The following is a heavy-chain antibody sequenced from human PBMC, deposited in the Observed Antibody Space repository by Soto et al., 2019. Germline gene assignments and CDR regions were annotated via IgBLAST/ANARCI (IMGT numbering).Heavy chain of an antibody. CDR1: GGAIRSYY. J-gene: IGHJ4*02. Sequence: SETLSLTCSVSGGAIRSYYWSWIRQPPGKGLEWIGYIYSSGGTNYNPSLQSRVTISLDTSENQFSLNLSSVTAADTAVYYCARGYGSGRYPYLQVDYWGQGTLVTVSS. CDR2: IYSSGGT. D-gene: IGHD3-10*01. CDR3: ARGYGSGRYPYLQVDY. V-gene: IGHV4-59*01.